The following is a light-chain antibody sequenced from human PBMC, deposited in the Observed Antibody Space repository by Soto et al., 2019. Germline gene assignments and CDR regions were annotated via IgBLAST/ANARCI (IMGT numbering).Light chain of an antibody. Sequence: EIVMTQSPATLSVSPGDRATLSCRASQSVDSNLAWYQQKPGQAPRLLIYGASTRATGIPARFSGSGSGTDFTLTISSLQSEDFAVYYCRQYNNWPPWTFGQGTKVDIK. CDR3: RQYNNWPPWT. CDR1: QSVDSN. CDR2: GAS. V-gene: IGKV3-15*01. J-gene: IGKJ1*01.